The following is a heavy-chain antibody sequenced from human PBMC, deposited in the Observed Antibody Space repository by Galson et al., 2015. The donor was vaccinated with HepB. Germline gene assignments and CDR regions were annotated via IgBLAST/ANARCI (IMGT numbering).Heavy chain of an antibody. CDR2: IYYSGST. D-gene: IGHD1-26*01. Sequence: SETLSLTCAVSDGSVSSRNWWSWVRQPPGKGLEWIGEIYYSGSTKYNPSLKSRVTISVDKSKNQFSLILNFVTAADTAVYYCARTKIVGATTDYYYFYMDVWGKGTTVTVSS. V-gene: IGHV4-4*02. J-gene: IGHJ6*03. CDR3: ARTKIVGATTDYYYFYMDV. CDR1: DGSVSSRNW.